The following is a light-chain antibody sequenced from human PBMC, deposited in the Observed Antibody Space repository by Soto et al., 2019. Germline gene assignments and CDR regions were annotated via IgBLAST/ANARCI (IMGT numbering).Light chain of an antibody. J-gene: IGLJ1*01. V-gene: IGLV2-14*01. CDR3: SSYTSSSTLYV. CDR2: DVT. CDR1: SSDVGDNND. Sequence: QSALTQPASVSGSPGQSITISCTGTSSDVGDNNDVSWYQQHPGKAPKLMIYDVTHRPSGISNRFSGSKSGNTASLTISGLQAEDEADYYCSSYTSSSTLYVFGTGTKLTVL.